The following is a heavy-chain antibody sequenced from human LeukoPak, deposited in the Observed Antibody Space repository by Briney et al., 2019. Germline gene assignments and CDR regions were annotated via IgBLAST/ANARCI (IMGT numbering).Heavy chain of an antibody. D-gene: IGHD3-3*01. CDR3: ARGEYDFWSGDDAFDI. V-gene: IGHV1-2*02. CDR1: GYTFTGYY. CDR2: INPNSGGT. J-gene: IGHJ3*02. Sequence: GASVKVSCKASGYTFTGYYMHWVRQAPGQGLEWMGWINPNSGGTNYAQKFQGGVTMTRDTSISTAYMELSRLRSDDTAVYYCARGEYDFWSGDDAFDIWGQGTMVTVSS.